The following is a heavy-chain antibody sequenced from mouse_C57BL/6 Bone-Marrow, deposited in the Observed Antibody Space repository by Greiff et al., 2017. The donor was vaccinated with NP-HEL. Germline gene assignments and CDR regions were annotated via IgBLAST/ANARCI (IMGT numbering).Heavy chain of an antibody. D-gene: IGHD2-3*01. CDR3: AGKICDGYSYNFDY. CDR1: GYTFTNYW. J-gene: IGHJ2*01. V-gene: IGHV1-63*01. CDR2: IYPGGGYT. Sequence: QVQLQQSGAELVRPGTSVKMSCKASGYTFTNYWIGWVKQRPGHGLEWIGVIYPGGGYTNYNEKFKGKATLTADKSSSTASMQFSSLTSEDSAVYYCAGKICDGYSYNFDYWGQGTTLTVSS.